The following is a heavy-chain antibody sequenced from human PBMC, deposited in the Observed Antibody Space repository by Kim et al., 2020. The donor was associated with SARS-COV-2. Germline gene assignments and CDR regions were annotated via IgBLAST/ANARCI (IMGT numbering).Heavy chain of an antibody. CDR2: LYYSGTT. CDR1: GGSISSSNYY. J-gene: IGHJ4*02. Sequence: SETLSLTCIVSGGSISSSNYYWGWIRQPPGKGLEWIGTLYYSGTTYNNPSLKSRVNISVDRSRNQFSLRLSSVTAADTAVYYCARLAGSIMGASWTSYYFDYWGQGALVTVSP. CDR3: ARLAGSIMGASWTSYYFDY. V-gene: IGHV4-39*01. D-gene: IGHD1-26*01.